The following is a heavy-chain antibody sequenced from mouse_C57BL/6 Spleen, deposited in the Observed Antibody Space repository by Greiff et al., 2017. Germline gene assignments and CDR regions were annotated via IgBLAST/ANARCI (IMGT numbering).Heavy chain of an antibody. J-gene: IGHJ4*01. V-gene: IGHV1-42*01. CDR2: INPSTGGT. Sequence: VQLQQSGPELVKPGASVKISCKASGYSFTGYYMNWVKQSPEKSLEWIGEINPSTGGTTYNQKFKAKATLTVDKSSSTAYMQLKSLTSEDSAVYYCARSVIYYDYDNAMDYWGQGTSVTVSS. CDR1: GYSFTGYY. D-gene: IGHD2-4*01. CDR3: ARSVIYYDYDNAMDY.